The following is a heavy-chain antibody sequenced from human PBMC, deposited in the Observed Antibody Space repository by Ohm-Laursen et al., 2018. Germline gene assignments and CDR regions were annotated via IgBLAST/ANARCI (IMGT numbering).Heavy chain of an antibody. CDR3: ARGRLASTKNPGMDV. CDR2: MYYSGNT. D-gene: IGHD5-24*01. J-gene: IGHJ6*02. CDR1: GGSITSGGDY. Sequence: SQTLSLTCTVSGGSITSGGDYWSWIRQHPGKGLEWIGGMYYSGNTYYNPSLKSRVTISVDTSKNQFSLKLSSVTAADTALYYCARGRLASTKNPGMDVWGQGTTVTVSS. V-gene: IGHV4-31*03.